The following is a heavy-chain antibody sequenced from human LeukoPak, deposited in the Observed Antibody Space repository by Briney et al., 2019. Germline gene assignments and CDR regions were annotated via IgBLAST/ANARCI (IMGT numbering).Heavy chain of an antibody. J-gene: IGHJ6*03. CDR3: ARARIPGYYDSGNMDV. CDR1: GFTFSSYW. Sequence: GGSLRLSCAASGFTFSSYWMHWVRQAPGKGLVWVSRINTDGRSTSYADSVKGRFTISRDNAKNTLYLQMNSLRAEDTAVYYCARARIPGYYDSGNMDVWGKGTTVTVSS. D-gene: IGHD3-22*01. CDR2: INTDGRST. V-gene: IGHV3-74*01.